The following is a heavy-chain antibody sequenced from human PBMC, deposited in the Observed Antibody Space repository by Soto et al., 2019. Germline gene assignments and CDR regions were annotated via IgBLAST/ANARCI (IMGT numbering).Heavy chain of an antibody. Sequence: SVKGNCNSPENTFSTYLVHSVRQVHGQGLEWMGWHNGYNGQTEYSQKFQGRVTITRDTSAKTAYLELRSLTSEDTAVYYCAGPHDRAGLGTWGQGTLVTVSA. D-gene: IGHD1-1*01. J-gene: IGHJ5*02. CDR2: HNGYNGQT. CDR1: ENTFSTYL. V-gene: IGHV1-3*01. CDR3: AGPHDRAGLGT.